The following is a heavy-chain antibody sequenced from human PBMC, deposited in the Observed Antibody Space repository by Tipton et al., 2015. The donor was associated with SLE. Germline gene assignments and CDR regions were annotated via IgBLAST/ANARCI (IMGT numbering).Heavy chain of an antibody. Sequence: LSLTCTVSGGSISGHYRSWIWQPPGKGLEWIGYIYDSGSTSYNPSLKSRVTISEDTSKQQFSLKLSSLSAADTAVYYCARHAGDYAYFVSWAWGTFVTVSS. J-gene: IGHJ4*02. CDR2: IYDSGST. D-gene: IGHD4-17*01. V-gene: IGHV4-59*08. CDR3: ARHAGDYAYFVS. CDR1: GGSISGHY.